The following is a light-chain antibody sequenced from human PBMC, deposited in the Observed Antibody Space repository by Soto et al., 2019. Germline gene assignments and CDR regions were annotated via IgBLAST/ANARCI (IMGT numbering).Light chain of an antibody. CDR2: GAS. J-gene: IGKJ1*01. V-gene: IGKV3-20*01. CDR1: QSVSSSY. Sequence: EIVLTQSPGTMSLSPGERATLSCRASQSVSSSYLAWYQQKPGQAPRLLIYGASSRATGIPDRFSGRGSGTDFTLTISRLEPEDFAVYYCQQYGSSPQWTFGQGTKVEIK. CDR3: QQYGSSPQWT.